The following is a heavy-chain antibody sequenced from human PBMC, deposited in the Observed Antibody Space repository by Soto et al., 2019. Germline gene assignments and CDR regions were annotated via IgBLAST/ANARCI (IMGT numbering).Heavy chain of an antibody. CDR1: GFTFSSYA. Sequence: EVQLLESGGGLVQPGGSLRLSCAASGFTFSSYAMSWVRQAPGKGLEWVSAISGSGGSTYYADSVKGRFTISRDNSKNTLYMNVNSLRAEDTAVYYCARALLWFGESTPFDYWGPGTLVTVSS. CDR3: ARALLWFGESTPFDY. CDR2: ISGSGGST. V-gene: IGHV3-23*01. J-gene: IGHJ4*02. D-gene: IGHD3-10*01.